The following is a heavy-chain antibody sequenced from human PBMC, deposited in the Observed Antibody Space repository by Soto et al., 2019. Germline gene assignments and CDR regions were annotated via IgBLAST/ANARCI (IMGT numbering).Heavy chain of an antibody. CDR3: AKGFEARNSYRSSYYGMDV. V-gene: IGHV3-23*01. Sequence: PGGSLRLSCAASGFTFSSYAMSWVRQAPWKGLEWVSAISGSGGSTYYADSVKGRFTISRDNSKNTLYLQMNSLRAEDTAIYYCAKGFEARNSYRSSYYGMDVWGQGTTVTVSS. J-gene: IGHJ6*02. CDR1: GFTFSSYA. D-gene: IGHD5-18*01. CDR2: ISGSGGST.